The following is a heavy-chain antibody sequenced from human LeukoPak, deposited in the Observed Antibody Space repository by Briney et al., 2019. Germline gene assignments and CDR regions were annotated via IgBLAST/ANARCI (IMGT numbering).Heavy chain of an antibody. D-gene: IGHD4-17*01. V-gene: IGHV4-38-2*01. Sequence: PSETLSLTCVVSTYSISSGYSWGWIRQPPGKGLEWIGSMYLSGTTYYNPSLKSRVTISVDKSENQFSLKVNFVTAADTAVYFCAKTDYGYYSGFEVWGQGIMVTVSS. CDR3: AKTDYGYYSGFEV. CDR1: TYSISSGYS. J-gene: IGHJ3*01. CDR2: MYLSGTT.